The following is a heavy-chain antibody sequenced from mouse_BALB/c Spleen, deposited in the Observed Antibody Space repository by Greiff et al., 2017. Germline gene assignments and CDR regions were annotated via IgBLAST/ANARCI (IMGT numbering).Heavy chain of an antibody. CDR1: GYTFTDYY. CDR3: ARSGYYGSSRYFDV. Sequence: QVQLQQSGPELVKPGASVKISCKASGYTFTDYYINWVKQKPGQGPEWIGWIYPGSGNTKYNEKFKGKATLTVDTSSSTAYMQLSSLTSEDTAVYFCARSGYYGSSRYFDVWGAGTTVTVSS. D-gene: IGHD1-1*01. CDR2: IYPGSGNT. V-gene: IGHV1-84*02. J-gene: IGHJ1*01.